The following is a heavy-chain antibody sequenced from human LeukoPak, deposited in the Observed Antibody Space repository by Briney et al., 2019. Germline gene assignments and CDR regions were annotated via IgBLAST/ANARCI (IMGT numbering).Heavy chain of an antibody. D-gene: IGHD4-17*01. Sequence: GRSLRLSCAASGFTFSSYGMHWVRQAPGKGLEWVSYISSSGSTIYYADSVKGRFTISRDNAKNSLYLQMNSLRAEDTAVYYCARDTGYFDYWGQGTLVTVSS. CDR3: ARDTGYFDY. CDR1: GFTFSSYG. V-gene: IGHV3-48*04. J-gene: IGHJ4*02. CDR2: ISSSGSTI.